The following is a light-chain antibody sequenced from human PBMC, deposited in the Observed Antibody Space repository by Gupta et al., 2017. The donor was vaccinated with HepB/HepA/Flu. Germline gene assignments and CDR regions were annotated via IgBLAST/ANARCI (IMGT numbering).Light chain of an antibody. CDR2: SGS. J-gene: IGKJ1*01. Sequence: DVVFTQSPLALPAPPGEPASITCRSRQSLLQRNGKNYLDWYLQKPGQSPQLLIYSGSNRASGIPDRFSGSGSGTDFTLKISRVEAEDVGVYYCMQDGHTPCTFGQGTKVEIK. CDR3: MQDGHTPCT. CDR1: QSLLQRNGKNY. V-gene: IGKV2-28*01.